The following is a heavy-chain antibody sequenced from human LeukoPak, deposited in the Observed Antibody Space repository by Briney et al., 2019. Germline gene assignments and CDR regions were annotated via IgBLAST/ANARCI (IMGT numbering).Heavy chain of an antibody. CDR2: ISGSSSYI. D-gene: IGHD3-10*01. CDR3: ARGEYGSGSYHIDY. V-gene: IGHV3-21*01. J-gene: IGHJ4*02. CDR1: GFTFDDYG. Sequence: GGSLRLSCAASGFTFDDYGMSWVRQVPGKGLEWVSFISGSSSYIYYADSVKGRFTISRDNAKNSLYLQMNSLRAEDTAVYYCARGEYGSGSYHIDYWGQGTLVTVSS.